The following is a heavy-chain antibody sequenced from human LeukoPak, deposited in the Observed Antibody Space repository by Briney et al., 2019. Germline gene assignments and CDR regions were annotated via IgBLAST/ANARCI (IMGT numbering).Heavy chain of an antibody. Sequence: GGSLRLSCAASGFTFSNYGMHWVRQAPGKGLEWVAFIRYDGSNKYYADSVKGRFTISRDNSKNTLYLQMNSLRAEDTAVYYCARVGYDFWSGYYTPGYYYYYMDVWGKGTTVTVSS. J-gene: IGHJ6*03. V-gene: IGHV3-30*02. CDR1: GFTFSNYG. CDR2: IRYDGSNK. CDR3: ARVGYDFWSGYYTPGYYYYYMDV. D-gene: IGHD3-3*01.